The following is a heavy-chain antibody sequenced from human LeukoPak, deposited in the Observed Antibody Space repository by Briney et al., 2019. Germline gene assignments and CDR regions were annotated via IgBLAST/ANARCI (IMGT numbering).Heavy chain of an antibody. D-gene: IGHD2-15*01. CDR1: GGSISSYY. V-gene: IGHV4-59*08. Sequence: SETLSLTCTVSGGSISSYYWSWIRQPPGKGLEWIGYIYYSGSTNYNPSLKSRVTMSVDSSKNQFSLKLSSVTAADTAVYYCARFCGGGSCVDYWGQGTLVTVSS. CDR2: IYYSGST. J-gene: IGHJ4*02. CDR3: ARFCGGGSCVDY.